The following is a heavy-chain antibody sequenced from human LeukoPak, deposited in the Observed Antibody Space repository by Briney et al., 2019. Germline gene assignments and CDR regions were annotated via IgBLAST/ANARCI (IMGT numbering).Heavy chain of an antibody. V-gene: IGHV1-18*01. CDR3: ARNRAPPPTGY. CDR2: ISAYNGNT. CDR1: GYTFTSYG. D-gene: IGHD1-14*01. J-gene: IGHJ4*02. Sequence: ASVKVSCKASGYTFTSYGISWVRQAPGQGLEWMGWISAYNGNTNYPQKLQGRVTMPTDTSTRTAYMELRSLRPDDPAVYYCARNRAPPPTGYWGQGTLVTLSS.